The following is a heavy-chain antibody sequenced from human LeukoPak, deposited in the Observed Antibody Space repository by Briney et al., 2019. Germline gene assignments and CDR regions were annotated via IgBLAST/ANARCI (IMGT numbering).Heavy chain of an antibody. D-gene: IGHD1-1*01. CDR3: ARSDRQLNLGHSRCCDY. CDR2: FDPEDGET. J-gene: IGHJ4*02. CDR1: GYTLTELS. Sequence: GASVKVSCKVSGYTLTELSMHWVRQAPGKGLEWMGSFDPEDGETIYAQKFQGRVTMTEDTSTDTAYMELSSLRSEDTAVYYCARSDRQLNLGHSRCCDYWGQGTLVTVSS. V-gene: IGHV1-24*01.